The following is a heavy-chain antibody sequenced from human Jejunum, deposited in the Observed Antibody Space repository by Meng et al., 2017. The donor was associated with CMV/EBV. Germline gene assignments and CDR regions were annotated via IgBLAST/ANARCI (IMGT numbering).Heavy chain of an antibody. CDR2: IYSNGAT. D-gene: IGHD3-10*01. Sequence: QVQLEDSGQVLVKPPESLSLTCTGSGGSFSDYYWSWIRQPAGKGLEWIGRIYSNGATNYNPSLKSRVTMSVDTSKNQFSLKLSSVTAADTAVYFCARDMHREVVIQDYWGQGTLVTVSS. CDR1: GGSFSDYY. V-gene: IGHV4-4*07. CDR3: ARDMHREVVIQDY. J-gene: IGHJ4*02.